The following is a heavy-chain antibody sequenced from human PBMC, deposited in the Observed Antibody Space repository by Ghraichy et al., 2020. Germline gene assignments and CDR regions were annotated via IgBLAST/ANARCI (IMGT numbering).Heavy chain of an antibody. CDR1: GGSISSYY. CDR2: IYYSGST. CDR3: ARGLYYDFWSGYYRILVDVSRNYYYYYYMDV. J-gene: IGHJ6*03. Sequence: SETLSLTCTVSGGSISSYYWSWIRQPPGKGLEWIGYIYYSGSTNYNPSLKSRVTISVDTSKNQFSLKLSSVTAADTAVYYCARGLYYDFWSGYYRILVDVSRNYYYYYYMDVWGKGTTVTVSS. D-gene: IGHD3-3*01. V-gene: IGHV4-59*01.